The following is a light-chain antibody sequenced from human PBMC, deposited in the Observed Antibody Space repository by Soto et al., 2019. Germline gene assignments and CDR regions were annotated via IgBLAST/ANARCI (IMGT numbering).Light chain of an antibody. Sequence: DTIMTQSPVILSVSPGERATVSCRASQSLNSNLAWYQQKPGQAPRLLIIGASERVTTIPARFRGSGSGTEFTLSISSLQAYVFGIYDCQQDNSLPWTFGQGTKVEIK. V-gene: IGKV3-15*01. CDR3: QQDNSLPWT. J-gene: IGKJ1*01. CDR1: QSLNSN. CDR2: GAS.